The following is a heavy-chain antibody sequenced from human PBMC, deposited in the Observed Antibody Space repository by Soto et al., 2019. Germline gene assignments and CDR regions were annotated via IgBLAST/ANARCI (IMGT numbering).Heavy chain of an antibody. CDR1: GGSVSSSNW. Sequence: SETLSLTCAVSGGSVSSSNWWGWVRQPPGKGLEWIGEIYHSGSTNYNPSLNSRVTISVDTSKNQFSLKLSSVTAADTAVYYCAVVVAATPWPDAFDIWGQGTMVTVSS. V-gene: IGHV4-4*02. CDR3: AVVVAATPWPDAFDI. J-gene: IGHJ3*02. D-gene: IGHD2-15*01. CDR2: IYHSGST.